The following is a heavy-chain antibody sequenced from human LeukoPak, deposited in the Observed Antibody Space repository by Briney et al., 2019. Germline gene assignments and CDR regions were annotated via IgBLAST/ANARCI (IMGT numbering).Heavy chain of an antibody. CDR1: GFTFSTYG. CDR2: TSGSGTTT. V-gene: IGHV3-23*01. D-gene: IGHD6-25*01. J-gene: IGHJ4*02. CDR3: AKGSDSSAWTLFDY. Sequence: GGSLRLSCAASGFTFSTYGMSWVRQTPGKGLGWVSATSGSGTTTYYEDSVKGRFTISRDNFQNTLYLQMNSLRAEDTAVYYCAKGSDSSAWTLFDYWGQGTLVTVSS.